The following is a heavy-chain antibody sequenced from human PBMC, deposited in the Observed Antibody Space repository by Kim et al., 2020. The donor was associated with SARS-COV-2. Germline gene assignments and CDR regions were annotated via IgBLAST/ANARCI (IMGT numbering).Heavy chain of an antibody. J-gene: IGHJ6*02. D-gene: IGHD3-3*01. CDR2: IKSRSDGGAA. CDR3: TTSDSWSGYERVYRHYGMDV. V-gene: IGHV3-15*01. Sequence: GGSLRLSCEASGFTFSDAWMVWVRQTPGTGLEWVGRIKSRSDGGAADYAAPVKGRFIMSRDDSKKTLFLEMNSLKTEDTGIYYCTTSDSWSGYERVYRHYGMDVWGQGTTVTVSS. CDR1: GFTFSDAW.